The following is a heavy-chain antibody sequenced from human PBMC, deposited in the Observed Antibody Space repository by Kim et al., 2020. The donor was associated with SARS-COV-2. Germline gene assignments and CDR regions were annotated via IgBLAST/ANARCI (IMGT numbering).Heavy chain of an antibody. J-gene: IGHJ4*01. CDR2: INHSGST. CDR3: ARGQRRMRIAAAGLFDY. Sequence: SETLSLTCAVYGGSFSGYYWSWIRQPPGKGLEWIGEINHSGSTNYNPSLKSRVTISVDTSKNQFSLKLSSVTAADTAVYYCARGQRRMRIAAAGLFDYLG. D-gene: IGHD6-13*01. V-gene: IGHV4-34*01. CDR1: GGSFSGYY.